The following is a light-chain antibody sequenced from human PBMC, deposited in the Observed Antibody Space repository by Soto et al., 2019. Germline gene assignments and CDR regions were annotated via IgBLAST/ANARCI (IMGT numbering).Light chain of an antibody. J-gene: IGKJ1*01. CDR3: QQYNSYRA. V-gene: IGKV2-28*01. CDR2: KAS. CDR1: QSLLHSNGYNY. Sequence: DIVMTQSPLSLPVTPGEPASISCRSSQSLLHSNGYNYLDWYLQKPGQAPKLLISKASRLESGVPSRFSGSGSGTEFTLTISSLQPDDSATYYCQQYNSYRAFGQGTKVDIK.